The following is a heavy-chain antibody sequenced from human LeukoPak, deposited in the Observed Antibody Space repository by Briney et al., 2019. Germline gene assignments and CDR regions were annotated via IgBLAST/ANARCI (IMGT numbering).Heavy chain of an antibody. CDR2: IYHSGST. CDR1: GGSISSGGYS. Sequence: PSETLSLTCAVSGGSISSGGYSWNWIRQPPGKGLEWIGYIYHSGSTCYNPSLKSRVTISVDRSKNQFSLKLSFVTAADTAMYYCARSDYHNSGSHTVFGAFDIWGQGTRVTVSS. J-gene: IGHJ3*02. V-gene: IGHV4-30-2*02. D-gene: IGHD3-10*01. CDR3: ARSDYHNSGSHTVFGAFDI.